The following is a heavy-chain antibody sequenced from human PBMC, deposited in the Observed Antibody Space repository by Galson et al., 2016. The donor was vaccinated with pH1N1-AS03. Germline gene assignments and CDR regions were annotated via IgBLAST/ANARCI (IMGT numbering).Heavy chain of an antibody. D-gene: IGHD3-3*01. J-gene: IGHJ6*02. CDR3: ARDPENYDFWSGFFRGFDV. CDR2: INTDSGVT. V-gene: IGHV1-2*04. CDR1: GYIFTGFY. Sequence: SVKVSCKASGYIFTGFYVHWVRQAPGQGLEWMGWINTDSGVTNYAQKFEAWVTMTRDTSVSTAYMELYGLKSDDTAVYYCARDPENYDFWSGFFRGFDVWGHGTTVAVSS.